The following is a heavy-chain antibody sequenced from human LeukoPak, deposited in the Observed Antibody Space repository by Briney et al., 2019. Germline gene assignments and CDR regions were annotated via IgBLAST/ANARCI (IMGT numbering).Heavy chain of an antibody. Sequence: GAPVNVFCKASGYTFTGYYMHWVRHAPGQRLEWMRWINAGKCNKKHSQEFQLRHNITRDTSASTAYMELSSLRSEDMAVYYCAVYKWELDAFDIWGQGTMVTVSS. D-gene: IGHD1-26*01. V-gene: IGHV1-3*03. J-gene: IGHJ3*02. CDR1: GYTFTGYY. CDR2: INAGKCNK. CDR3: AVYKWELDAFDI.